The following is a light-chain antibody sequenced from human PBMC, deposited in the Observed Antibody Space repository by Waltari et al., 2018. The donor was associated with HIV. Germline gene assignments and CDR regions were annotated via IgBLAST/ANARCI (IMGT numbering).Light chain of an antibody. V-gene: IGLV3-21*02. CDR3: QLWDTSSDHPAF. J-gene: IGLJ2*01. Sequence: SYVLTQPPSVSVAPGQTAKISCGGQNIEYKGVQWYQQKPGQAPVLVIYDYSDRPTGIPERFSGSNSGNTATLTVSMVEAGDEADYYCQLWDTSSDHPAFFGGGTKLTVV. CDR2: DYS. CDR1: NIEYKG.